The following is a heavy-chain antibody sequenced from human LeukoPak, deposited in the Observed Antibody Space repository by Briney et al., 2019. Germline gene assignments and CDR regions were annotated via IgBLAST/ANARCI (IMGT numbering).Heavy chain of an antibody. CDR1: GLTFSSYW. J-gene: IGHJ6*03. Sequence: PGGSLRLSCAVSGLTFSSYWMSWVRQAPGKGLEYVSAISSNGGSTYYANSVKGRFTISRDNSKNTLYLQMGSLRAEDMAVYYCARDARIFGVAPYYYYMDVWGKGTTVTVSS. CDR3: ARDARIFGVAPYYYYMDV. V-gene: IGHV3-64*01. D-gene: IGHD3-3*01. CDR2: ISSNGGST.